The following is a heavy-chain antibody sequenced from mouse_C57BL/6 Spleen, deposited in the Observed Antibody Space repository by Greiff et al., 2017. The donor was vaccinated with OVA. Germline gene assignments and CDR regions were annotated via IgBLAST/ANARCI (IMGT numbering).Heavy chain of an antibody. CDR2: ISSGSSTI. CDR1: GFTFSDYG. D-gene: IGHD2-1*01. Sequence: EVKLMESGGGLVKPGGSLKLSCAASGFTFSDYGLHWVRQAPEKGLEWVAYISSGSSTIYYADTVKGRFTLSRDNAKNTLFLQMTSLRSEDTAMYYCARKDYGNYGDAMDYWGQGTSVTVSS. V-gene: IGHV5-17*01. J-gene: IGHJ4*01. CDR3: ARKDYGNYGDAMDY.